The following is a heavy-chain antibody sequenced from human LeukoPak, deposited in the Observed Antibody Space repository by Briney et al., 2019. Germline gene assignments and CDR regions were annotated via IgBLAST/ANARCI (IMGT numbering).Heavy chain of an antibody. D-gene: IGHD4-23*01. J-gene: IGHJ3*02. CDR2: VNPNDGST. CDR3: AIVSPMTTVARGQGAFDI. Sequence: ASVKVSFKGFGYTFTNYYMHWVRQAPGQGQEWMGIVNPNDGSTTYAQKFQGRVTMTRDMSTNTVYMELSSLRSDDTAEYFCAIVSPMTTVARGQGAFDIWGQGTMVIVSA. CDR1: GYTFTNYY. V-gene: IGHV1-46*01.